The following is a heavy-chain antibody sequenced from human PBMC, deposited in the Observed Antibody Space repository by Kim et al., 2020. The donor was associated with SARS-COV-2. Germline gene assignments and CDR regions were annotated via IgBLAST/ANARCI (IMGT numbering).Heavy chain of an antibody. CDR2: ISRGGTSI. D-gene: IGHD5-18*01. V-gene: IGHV3-11*01. CDR3: ARDQGYSYGSYFDF. J-gene: IGHJ4*02. Sequence: GGSLRLSCAASGFTVSDYYMSWIRQAPGKGLEWVSYISRGGTSIHYADSVKGRFTISKDNAKNSLYLQMDSLRAEDTAVYYCARDQGYSYGSYFDFWGQGTLVTVSS. CDR1: GFTVSDYY.